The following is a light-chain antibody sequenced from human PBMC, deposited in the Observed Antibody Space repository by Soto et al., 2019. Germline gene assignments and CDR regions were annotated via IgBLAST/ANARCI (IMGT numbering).Light chain of an antibody. CDR3: QHYNSYSEA. V-gene: IGKV1-5*03. CDR1: QTISSW. J-gene: IGKJ1*01. CDR2: KAS. Sequence: DIQMTQSPSYLSASVGDGVTITCRASQTISSWLAWYQQKPGKAPKLLIYKASTLKSGVPSRFSGSGSGTEFTPTISSLQPDDFATYYCQHYNSYSEAFGQGNKVDI.